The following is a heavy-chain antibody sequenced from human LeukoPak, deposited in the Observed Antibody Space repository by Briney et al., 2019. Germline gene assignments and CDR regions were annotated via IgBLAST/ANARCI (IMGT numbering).Heavy chain of an antibody. Sequence: PWETLSLTCTVSGGSISSYYWSWIRQPAGKGLEWIGRIYTSGSTNYNPSLKSRVTMSVDTSKNQFSLKLSSVTAADTAVYYCARGGPTIFGPERANWFDPWGQGTLVTVSS. CDR1: GGSISSYY. V-gene: IGHV4-4*07. D-gene: IGHD3-9*01. J-gene: IGHJ5*02. CDR2: IYTSGST. CDR3: ARGGPTIFGPERANWFDP.